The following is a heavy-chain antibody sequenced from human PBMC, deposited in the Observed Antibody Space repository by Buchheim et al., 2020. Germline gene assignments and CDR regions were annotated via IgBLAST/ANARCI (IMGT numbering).Heavy chain of an antibody. CDR2: VGSGHHT. Sequence: DVHLVESGGGLVMPGESLRLSCMTSGFSFSPFGMTWVRQAPGKGLEWVATVGSGHHTFYADLVEGRFTVSSDNARSSVSLQLNSLRVEDTAVYFCARDFSGWSRDYWGQGTL. D-gene: IGHD6-19*01. V-gene: IGHV3-21*01. CDR3: ARDFSGWSRDY. CDR1: GFSFSPFG. J-gene: IGHJ4*02.